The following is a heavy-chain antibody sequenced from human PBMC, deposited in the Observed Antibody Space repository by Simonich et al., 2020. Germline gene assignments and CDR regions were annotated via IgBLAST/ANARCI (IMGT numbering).Heavy chain of an antibody. Sequence: EVQLVESGGGLVQPGGSLRLSCAASGFTFSSYEMNWVRQAPGKGLEWVSYISSSGSNIYYADAVKGRVTISRDNAKNSLYLQMNSLRAEDTAVYYCASDGAYDTVVTGAYWGQGTLVTVSS. CDR1: GFTFSSYE. CDR3: ASDGAYDTVVTGAY. J-gene: IGHJ4*02. V-gene: IGHV3-48*03. CDR2: ISSSGSNI. D-gene: IGHD3-9*01.